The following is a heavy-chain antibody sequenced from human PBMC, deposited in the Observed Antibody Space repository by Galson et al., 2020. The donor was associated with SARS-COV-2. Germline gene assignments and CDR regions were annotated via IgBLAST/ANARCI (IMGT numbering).Heavy chain of an antibody. Sequence: GGSLRLSCAASGFTFSSYAMHWVRQAPGKGLEWVAVISYDGSNKYYADSVKGRFTISRDNSKNTLYLQMNSLRAEDTAVYYCARPYSGSYYGYFDYWGQGTLVTVSS. J-gene: IGHJ4*02. CDR2: ISYDGSNK. V-gene: IGHV3-30*04. D-gene: IGHD1-26*01. CDR3: ARPYSGSYYGYFDY. CDR1: GFTFSSYA.